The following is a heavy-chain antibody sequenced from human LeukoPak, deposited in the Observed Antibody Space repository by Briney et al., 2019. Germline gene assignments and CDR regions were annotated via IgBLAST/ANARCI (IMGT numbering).Heavy chain of an antibody. CDR3: VRDSYTREWHEIESDY. J-gene: IGHJ4*02. Sequence: PGGSLRLSCATAGFIFSDFWMTWVRQAPGKGLEWAANIKQDGSLTFYMGSAKGRFTISRDNAKSSLYLQMDSLRVGDTAIYYCVRDSYTREWHEIESDYWGQGTLVTVSS. CDR2: IKQDGSLT. CDR1: GFIFSDFW. V-gene: IGHV3-7*03. D-gene: IGHD6-13*01.